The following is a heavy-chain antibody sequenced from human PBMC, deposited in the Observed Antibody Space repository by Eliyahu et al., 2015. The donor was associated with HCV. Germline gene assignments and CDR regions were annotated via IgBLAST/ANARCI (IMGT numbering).Heavy chain of an antibody. J-gene: IGHJ3*02. CDR2: INPSGGST. Sequence: MGIINPSGGSTSYAQKFQGRVTMTRDTSTSTVYMELSSLRSEDTAVYYCAREVGYSSSIIDAFDIWGQGTMVTVSS. CDR3: AREVGYSSSIIDAFDI. V-gene: IGHV1-46*01. D-gene: IGHD6-13*01.